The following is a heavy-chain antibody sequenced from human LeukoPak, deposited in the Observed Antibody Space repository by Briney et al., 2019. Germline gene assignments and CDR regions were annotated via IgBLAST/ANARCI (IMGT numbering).Heavy chain of an antibody. D-gene: IGHD3-22*01. J-gene: IGHJ4*02. V-gene: IGHV1-2*02. CDR2: INPNSRGT. Sequence: ASVKVSCKASGYTFTGYYMHWVRQAPPQGLEWMGWINPNSRGTNYAQNFQGRVTMTRDTSISTAYMELSRLRSDDTAVYYCARGKPHYYDSSGYLPSYWGQGTLVTVSS. CDR1: GYTFTGYY. CDR3: ARGKPHYYDSSGYLPSY.